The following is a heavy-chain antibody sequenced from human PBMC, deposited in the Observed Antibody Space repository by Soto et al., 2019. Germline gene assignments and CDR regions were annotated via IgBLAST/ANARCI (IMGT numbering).Heavy chain of an antibody. CDR2: ISYDGSNK. J-gene: IGHJ1*01. D-gene: IGHD6-19*01. V-gene: IGHV3-30*18. Sequence: PGGSLRLSCAASGFTFSSYGMHWVRQAPGKGLEWVAVISYDGSNKYYADSVKGRFTISRDNSKNTLYLQMNSLRAEDTAVYYCEKDPRIAVALWGQGTLVTVSS. CDR1: GFTFSSYG. CDR3: EKDPRIAVAL.